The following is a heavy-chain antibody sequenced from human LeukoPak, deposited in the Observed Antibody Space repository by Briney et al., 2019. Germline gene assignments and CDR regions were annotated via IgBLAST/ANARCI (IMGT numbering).Heavy chain of an antibody. CDR3: ARVIYYDSSGYYYVQRFDY. CDR2: ISAYNGNT. V-gene: IGHV1-18*01. D-gene: IGHD3-22*01. CDR1: GYTFTSYG. Sequence: GASVKVSCKASGYTFTSYGISWVRQAPGQGLEWMGWISAYNGNTNYAQKLQGRVTMTTDTSTSTAYMELRSLRSGDTAVYYCARVIYYDSSGYYYVQRFDYWGQGTLVTVSS. J-gene: IGHJ4*02.